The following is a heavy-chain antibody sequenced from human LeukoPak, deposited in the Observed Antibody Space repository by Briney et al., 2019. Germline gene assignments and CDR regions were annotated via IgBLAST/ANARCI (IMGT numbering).Heavy chain of an antibody. CDR2: ISGSGGST. V-gene: IGHV3-23*01. CDR1: GFTFSSYA. D-gene: IGHD2-15*01. J-gene: IGHJ3*02. CDR3: AKDQVPQVVVVVAATPGGAFDI. Sequence: GGSLRLSCAASGFTFSSYAMSWVRQAPGKGLEWVSAISGSGGSTYYADSVKGRFTISRDNSKNTLYLQMNSLRAEDTAVYYCAKDQVPQVVVVVAATPGGAFDIWGQGTMVTVSS.